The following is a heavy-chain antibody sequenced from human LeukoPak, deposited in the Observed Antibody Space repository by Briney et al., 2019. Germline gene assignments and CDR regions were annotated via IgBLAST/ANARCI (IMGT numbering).Heavy chain of an antibody. D-gene: IGHD5-12*01. CDR3: ARGYSGYAQVDY. CDR1: GGSISSYY. V-gene: IGHV4-59*01. J-gene: IGHJ4*02. Sequence: SETLSLTCTVSGGSISSYYWSWIRQPPGKGLEWIGYIYHSGSTNYNPSLKSRVTISVDTSKNQFSLKLSSVTAADTAVYYCARGYSGYAQVDYWGQGTLVTVSS. CDR2: IYHSGST.